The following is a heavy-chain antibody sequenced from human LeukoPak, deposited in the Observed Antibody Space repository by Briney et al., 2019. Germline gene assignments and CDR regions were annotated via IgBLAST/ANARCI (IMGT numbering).Heavy chain of an antibody. D-gene: IGHD5-18*01. J-gene: IGHJ4*02. V-gene: IGHV3-30*03. CDR2: ISHDGNNK. CDR1: GFPFSDYG. CDR3: ARDPGYSYGLDY. Sequence: GGSLRLSCAASGFPFSDYGMYWVRQAPGKGLEWLAVISHDGNNKYYADSVKGRITISRDNSMNTLYLQMNSLRADDTAVYYCARDPGYSYGLDYWGQGTLVTVSS.